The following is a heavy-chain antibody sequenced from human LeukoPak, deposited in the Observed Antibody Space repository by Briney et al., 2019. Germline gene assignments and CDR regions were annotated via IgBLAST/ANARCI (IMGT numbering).Heavy chain of an antibody. Sequence: ASVKVSCKASGYTFTSYGISWVRQAPGQGLEWMGWISAYNGDTNYAQKLQGRVTMTTDTSTSTAYMELRSLRSDDTAVCYCARGFTVTTYFDYWGQGTLVTVSS. V-gene: IGHV1-18*01. J-gene: IGHJ4*02. CDR2: ISAYNGDT. CDR3: ARGFTVTTYFDY. CDR1: GYTFTSYG. D-gene: IGHD4-17*01.